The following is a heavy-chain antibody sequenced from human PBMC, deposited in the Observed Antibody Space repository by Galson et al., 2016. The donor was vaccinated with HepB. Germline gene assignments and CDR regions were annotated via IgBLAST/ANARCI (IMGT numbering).Heavy chain of an antibody. CDR3: TRAAPAAYFDY. D-gene: IGHD6-13*01. Sequence: SETLSLTCAVSGGSLSTNNWWSWVRQPPGKGLEWIGQIHHTGLSYFNPSLKSRVTLSLDKSSNQVSLKLHSVTAADTAVYYCTRAAPAAYFDYWGRGTLVTVSS. CDR1: GGSLSTNNW. J-gene: IGHJ4*02. V-gene: IGHV4-4*02. CDR2: IHHTGLS.